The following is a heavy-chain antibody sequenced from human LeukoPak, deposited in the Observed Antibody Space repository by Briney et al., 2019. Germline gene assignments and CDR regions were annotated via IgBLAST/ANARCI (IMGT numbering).Heavy chain of an antibody. CDR2: ISGSGGST. V-gene: IGHV3-23*01. CDR1: GFTFSSYA. CDR3: AKGEELLWFGADYYYYYGMDV. D-gene: IGHD3-10*01. J-gene: IGHJ6*04. Sequence: GGSLRLSCAASGFTFSSYAMSWVRQAPGKGLEWVPAISGSGGSTYYADSVKGRFTISRDNSKNTLYLQMNSLRAEDTAVYYCAKGEELLWFGADYYYYYGMDVWGKGTTVTVSS.